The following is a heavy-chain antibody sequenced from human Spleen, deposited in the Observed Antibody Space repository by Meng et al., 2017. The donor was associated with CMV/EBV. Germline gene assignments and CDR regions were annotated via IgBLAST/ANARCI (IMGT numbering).Heavy chain of an antibody. D-gene: IGHD2-15*01. CDR3: ARGDRGARRGPETDY. Sequence: GGSLRLSCAASGFTFSSYEMNWVRQAPGKGLEWVSYISSSGSTIYYADSVKGRFTISRDNAKNSLYLQMNSLRAEDTAVYYCARGDRGARRGPETDYWGQGTLVTVSS. CDR1: GFTFSSYE. J-gene: IGHJ4*02. CDR2: ISSSGSTI. V-gene: IGHV3-48*03.